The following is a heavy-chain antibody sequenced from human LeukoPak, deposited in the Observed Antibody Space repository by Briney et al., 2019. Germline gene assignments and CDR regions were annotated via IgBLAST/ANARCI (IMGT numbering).Heavy chain of an antibody. CDR3: AREADIVSFDL. V-gene: IGHV1-2*02. D-gene: IGHD3-16*02. Sequence: ASVKVSCKASGYTFTGYYVHWVRQAPGQGLERMGWNDPNSGGTKYAQKFQDRVAMTSDTSISTAYMELSGLRSDDTAVYFCAREADIVSFDLWGRGTLVTVSS. CDR1: GYTFTGYY. CDR2: NDPNSGGT. J-gene: IGHJ2*01.